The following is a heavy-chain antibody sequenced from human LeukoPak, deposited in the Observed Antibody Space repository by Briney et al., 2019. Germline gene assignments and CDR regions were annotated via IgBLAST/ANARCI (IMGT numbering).Heavy chain of an antibody. V-gene: IGHV1-8*01. CDR2: MNPNSGNT. Sequence: ASVKVSCKASGYTFTSHDINWVRQATGQGLEWMGWMNPNSGNTGYAQKFQGRVTITRNTSISTAYMELSSLRSEDTAVYYCARANPGADDAFDIWGQGTMVTVSS. D-gene: IGHD1-14*01. J-gene: IGHJ3*02. CDR1: GYTFTSHD. CDR3: ARANPGADDAFDI.